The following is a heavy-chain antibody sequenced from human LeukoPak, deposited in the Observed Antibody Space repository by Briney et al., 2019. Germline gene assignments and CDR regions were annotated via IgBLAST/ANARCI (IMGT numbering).Heavy chain of an antibody. Sequence: GGSLRLSCAASGFTFSTYAMHWVRQAPGKGLEWVALISYDGSNKYYADSVKGRFTISRDNSKNTLHLQMNSLRAEDTAVYYCAKGYYDFWSGYSPFDYWGQGTLVTVSS. J-gene: IGHJ4*02. CDR2: ISYDGSNK. D-gene: IGHD3-3*01. CDR3: AKGYYDFWSGYSPFDY. V-gene: IGHV3-30-3*01. CDR1: GFTFSTYA.